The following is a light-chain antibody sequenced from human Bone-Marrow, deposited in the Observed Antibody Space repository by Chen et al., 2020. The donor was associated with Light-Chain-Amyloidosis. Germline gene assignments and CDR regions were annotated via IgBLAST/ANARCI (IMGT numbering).Light chain of an antibody. V-gene: IGLV6-57*01. CDR3: QSYQGSSQGV. Sequence: NFMLTQPHSVSESPGKTVIISCTRSSGSIATNYVQWYQQRPGRSPTTVIYEDDQRPSGVPDRFSGSIDRASNSSSLTISGLKTEDEDDYYCQSYQGSSQGVFGGGTKLTVL. CDR2: EDD. J-gene: IGLJ3*02. CDR1: SGSIATNY.